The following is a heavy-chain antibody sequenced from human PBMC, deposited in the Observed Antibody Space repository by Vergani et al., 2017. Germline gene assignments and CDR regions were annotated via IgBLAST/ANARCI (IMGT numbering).Heavy chain of an antibody. CDR2: INHSGST. D-gene: IGHD3-22*01. CDR1: GGSFSGYY. Sequence: QVQLQQWGAGLLKPSETLSLTCAVYGGSFSGYYWSWIRQPPGKGLEWIGEINHSGSTNYNPSLKSRVTISVDTSKNQFSLKLSSVTAADTAVYYCARVLAEYYYDSSVAFDIWGQGTMVTVSS. V-gene: IGHV4-34*01. J-gene: IGHJ3*02. CDR3: ARVLAEYYYDSSVAFDI.